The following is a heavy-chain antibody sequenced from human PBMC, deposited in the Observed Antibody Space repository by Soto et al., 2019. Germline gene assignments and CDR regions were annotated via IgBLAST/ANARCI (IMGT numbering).Heavy chain of an antibody. V-gene: IGHV4-39*01. J-gene: IGHJ6*03. Sequence: QLQLQESGPGLVKPSETLSLTCTVSGGSISSSSYYWGWIRQPPGKGLEWIGSIYYSGSTYYNPSLKSRVTTSVATSKNQFSLKLSSVTAADTAVYYCARTRAVVAATGYYYYYMDVWGKGTTVTVSS. D-gene: IGHD2-15*01. CDR2: IYYSGST. CDR1: GGSISSSSYY. CDR3: ARTRAVVAATGYYYYYMDV.